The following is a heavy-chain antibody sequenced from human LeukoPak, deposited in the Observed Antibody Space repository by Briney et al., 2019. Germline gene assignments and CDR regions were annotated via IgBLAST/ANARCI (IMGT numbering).Heavy chain of an antibody. J-gene: IGHJ4*02. CDR1: GFTFSSYG. V-gene: IGHV3-48*04. CDR2: ISSSGSTI. D-gene: IGHD2-21*01. CDR3: ARFGGDFSVCDY. Sequence: GGSLRLSCAASGFTFSSYGMHWVRQAPGKGLEWVSYISSSGSTIYYADSVKGRFTISRDNAKNSLYLQMNSLRAEDTAVYYCARFGGDFSVCDYWGQGTLVTVSS.